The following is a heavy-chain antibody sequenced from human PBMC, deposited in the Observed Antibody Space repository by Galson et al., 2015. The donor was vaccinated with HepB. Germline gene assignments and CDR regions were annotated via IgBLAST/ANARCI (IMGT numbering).Heavy chain of an antibody. CDR3: ARRAGASGGFSFDY. V-gene: IGHV3-30*04. Sequence: SLRLSCAASGFPFSNYAMHWVRQTPGKGLEWMTVILHDAYNRYYADSVEGRFTVSRDNSKNTVYLQMDSLRPEDTAMYYCARRAGASGGFSFDYWGQGSLVTVSS. D-gene: IGHD3-10*01. J-gene: IGHJ4*02. CDR2: ILHDAYNR. CDR1: GFPFSNYA.